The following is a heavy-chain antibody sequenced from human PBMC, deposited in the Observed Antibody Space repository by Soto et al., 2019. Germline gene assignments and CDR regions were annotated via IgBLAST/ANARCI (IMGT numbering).Heavy chain of an antibody. D-gene: IGHD1-1*01. CDR2: MNPNTGNS. CDR1: GYTFTSHD. V-gene: IGHV1-8*01. J-gene: IGHJ4*02. Sequence: ASVKVSCKASGYTFTSHDIYWVRQATGQGLEWMGWMNPNTGNSAYAQKFQGRVTVTSDTSINTVYMELSSLRSEDTAVYYCARRAETNGWNGFGADKYYFDFWGQGTLVTVYS. CDR3: ARRAETNGWNGFGADKYYFDF.